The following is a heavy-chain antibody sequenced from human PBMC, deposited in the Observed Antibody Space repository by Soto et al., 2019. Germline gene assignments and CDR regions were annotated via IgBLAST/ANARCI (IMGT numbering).Heavy chain of an antibody. D-gene: IGHD3-22*01. CDR2: INHSGST. V-gene: IGHV4-34*01. Sequence: PSETLSLTCAVYGGSFSGYDWSWIRQPPGKGREWSGEINHSGSTNYNPSLKSRVTISVDAYKHQFSLKLSSVTAADTAVYYCARARYYYDSSGYYGSYYFDDWGQGTLVTVSS. CDR1: GGSFSGYD. J-gene: IGHJ4*02. CDR3: ARARYYYDSSGYYGSYYFDD.